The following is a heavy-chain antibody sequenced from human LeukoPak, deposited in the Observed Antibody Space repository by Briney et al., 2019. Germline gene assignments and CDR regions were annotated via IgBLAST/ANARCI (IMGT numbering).Heavy chain of an antibody. CDR1: GFTFSSYS. J-gene: IGHJ3*02. CDR3: ARVMVPDIVVVPAAGPPVIGAFDI. Sequence: GGSLRLSCAASGFTFSSYSMNWVRQAPGKGLEWVSSISSSSYIYYADSVKGRFTISRDNAKNSLYLQMNSLRAEDTAVYYCARVMVPDIVVVPAAGPPVIGAFDIWGQGTMVTVSS. V-gene: IGHV3-21*01. D-gene: IGHD2-2*01. CDR2: ISSSSYI.